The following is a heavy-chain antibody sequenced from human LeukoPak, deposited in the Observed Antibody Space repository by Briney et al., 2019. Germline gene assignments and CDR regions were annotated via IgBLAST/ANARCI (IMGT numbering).Heavy chain of an antibody. Sequence: SETLSLTCAGYGESFSSYFWSWIRQPPGKGLEWIGEINHSGSTYYNPSLKSRVTISVDTSKNQFSLKLSSVTAADTAVYYCARVGDDYGDYGGGNDAFDIWGQGTMVTVSS. CDR3: ARVGDDYGDYGGGNDAFDI. CDR1: GESFSSYF. CDR2: INHSGST. D-gene: IGHD4-17*01. J-gene: IGHJ3*02. V-gene: IGHV4-34*01.